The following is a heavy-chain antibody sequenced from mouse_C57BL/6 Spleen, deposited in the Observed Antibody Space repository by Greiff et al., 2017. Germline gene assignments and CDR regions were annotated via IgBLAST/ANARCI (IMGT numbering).Heavy chain of an antibody. Sequence: VQLQQSGAELVKPGASVKLSCTASGFNIKDYYMHWVKQRTEQGLEWIGRIDPEDGATKYAPKFQGKATITADTSSNTAYLQLSSLTSEDTAVYYCARWGYNSGYFDVWGTGTTVTVSS. V-gene: IGHV14-2*01. J-gene: IGHJ1*03. CDR3: ARWGYNSGYFDV. CDR2: IDPEDGAT. CDR1: GFNIKDYY. D-gene: IGHD2-2*01.